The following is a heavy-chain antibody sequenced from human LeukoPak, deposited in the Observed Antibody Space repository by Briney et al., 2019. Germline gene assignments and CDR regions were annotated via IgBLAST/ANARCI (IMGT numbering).Heavy chain of an antibody. CDR2: ISWNSGSI. CDR3: AKGAGMATILGYYMDV. D-gene: IGHD5-24*01. CDR1: GFTFDDYA. Sequence: GGSLRLSCAASGFTFDDYAMHWVRQAPGKGLEWVSGISWNSGSIGYADSVKGRFTISRDNAKNSLYLQMNSLRAEDTALYYCAKGAGMATILGYYMDVWGKGTTVTISS. V-gene: IGHV3-9*01. J-gene: IGHJ6*03.